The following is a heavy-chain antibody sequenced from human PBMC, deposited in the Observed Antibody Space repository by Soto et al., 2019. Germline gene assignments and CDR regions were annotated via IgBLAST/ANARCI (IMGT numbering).Heavy chain of an antibody. CDR2: INHSGST. J-gene: IGHJ6*03. CDR3: ASSYDYGDYGPLDYYYYMDV. D-gene: IGHD4-17*01. Sequence: SETLSLTCAVYGGSFSGYYWSWIRQPPGKGLEWIGEINHSGSTNYNPSLKSRVTISVDTSKNQFSLKLSSVTAADTAVYYCASSYDYGDYGPLDYYYYMDVWGKGTTVTVSS. CDR1: GGSFSGYY. V-gene: IGHV4-34*01.